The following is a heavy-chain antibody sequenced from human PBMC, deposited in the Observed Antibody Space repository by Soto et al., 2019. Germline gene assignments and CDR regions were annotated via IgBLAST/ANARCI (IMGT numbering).Heavy chain of an antibody. J-gene: IGHJ4*02. CDR3: ARDHLAAADLPQGNDY. D-gene: IGHD6-13*01. Sequence: QVQLVESGGGVVQPGRSLRLSCAASGFTFSSYAMHWVRQAPGKGLEWVAVISYDGSNKYYADSVKGRFTISRDNSKNXLYMQMNSLRAEDTAVYYCARDHLAAADLPQGNDYWGQGTLVTVSS. V-gene: IGHV3-30-3*01. CDR2: ISYDGSNK. CDR1: GFTFSSYA.